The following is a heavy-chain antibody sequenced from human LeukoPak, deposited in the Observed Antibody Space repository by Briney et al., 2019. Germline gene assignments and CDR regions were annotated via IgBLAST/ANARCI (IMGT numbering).Heavy chain of an antibody. CDR3: AREGQRGIYALDI. V-gene: IGHV3-66*01. Sequence: GGSLRLSCAASGLTVSDNYMSWVRHLPGKGLGWISVLHSGGTTKYADSVKGRFTISRDESNNTLFLQMDNLGVEDTAVYYCAREGQRGIYALDIWGQGTLVTVSS. CDR2: LHSGGTT. D-gene: IGHD3-10*01. J-gene: IGHJ3*02. CDR1: GLTVSDNY.